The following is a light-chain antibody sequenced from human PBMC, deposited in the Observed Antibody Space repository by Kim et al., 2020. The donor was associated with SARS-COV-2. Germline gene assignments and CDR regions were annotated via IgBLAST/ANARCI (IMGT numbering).Light chain of an antibody. J-gene: IGLJ2*01. CDR3: SSYTSSSTLV. Sequence: GQSSTISCTATSSDVGGYNYVSWYQQHPGKAPKLMIYDVSNRPSGVSNRFSGSKSGNTASLTISGLQAEDGADYYCSSYTSSSTLVFGGGTQLTVL. CDR1: SSDVGGYNY. V-gene: IGLV2-14*03. CDR2: DVS.